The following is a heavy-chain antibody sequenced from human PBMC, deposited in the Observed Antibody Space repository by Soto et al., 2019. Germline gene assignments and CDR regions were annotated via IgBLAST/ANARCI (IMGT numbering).Heavy chain of an antibody. CDR1: GFTFDDYA. J-gene: IGHJ5*02. CDR3: AKAGDYGCPHNWFDP. CDR2: ISWNSGSI. D-gene: IGHD4-17*01. V-gene: IGHV3-9*01. Sequence: EVQLVESGGGLVQPGRSLRLSCAASGFTFDDYAMHWVRQAPGKGLEWVSGISWNSGSICYADSVKGRFTISRDNSKNSLYLQMNSLRAEDTAVYYCAKAGDYGCPHNWFDPCGQGTLVTVSS.